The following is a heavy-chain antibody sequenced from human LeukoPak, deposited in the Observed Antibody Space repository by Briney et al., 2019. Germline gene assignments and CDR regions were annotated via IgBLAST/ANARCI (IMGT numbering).Heavy chain of an antibody. CDR2: ISEEGSRR. CDR3: ARDWGWAFDP. Sequence: PGGSLRLSCVASGFNFRSRWMSWVRQAPGKGLEWVAHISEEGSRRDYVDSLKGRFTISRDNAKDSLFLELNSLRTDDTAVYYCARDWGWAFDPWGQGTLVTVFS. D-gene: IGHD3-16*01. J-gene: IGHJ5*02. CDR1: GFNFRSRW. V-gene: IGHV3-7*01.